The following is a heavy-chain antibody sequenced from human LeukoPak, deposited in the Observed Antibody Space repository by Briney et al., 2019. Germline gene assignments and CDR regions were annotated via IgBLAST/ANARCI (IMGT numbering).Heavy chain of an antibody. D-gene: IGHD2-15*01. Sequence: GGSLGLSCAVSGFTFSSYSMNWVRQAPGKGLEWVSSISGSGNSIYYADSVKGRFTISRDNVKNSLYLQMNSLRAEDTAVYYCARMGAIVVVPLDYWGQGTLVTVSS. J-gene: IGHJ4*02. V-gene: IGHV3-21*01. CDR1: GFTFSSYS. CDR2: ISGSGNSI. CDR3: ARMGAIVVVPLDY.